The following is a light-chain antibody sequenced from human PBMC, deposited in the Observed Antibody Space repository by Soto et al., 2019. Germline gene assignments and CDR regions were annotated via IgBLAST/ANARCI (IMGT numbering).Light chain of an antibody. J-gene: IGKJ1*01. CDR1: QTVTNNY. Sequence: EIVLTQSPGTLSLSPGERATLFCRASQTVTNNYIAWYQQKPGQPPRLLIDDASRRASGIPDRFSGSGSGTDFTLTISRLEPEDFAVYYCQQCATSPLTFGQGTKVDIK. V-gene: IGKV3-20*01. CDR3: QQCATSPLT. CDR2: DAS.